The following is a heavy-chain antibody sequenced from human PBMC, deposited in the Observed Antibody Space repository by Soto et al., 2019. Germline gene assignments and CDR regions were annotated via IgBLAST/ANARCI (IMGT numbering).Heavy chain of an antibody. CDR3: ARDRPLIVVVPGFDP. V-gene: IGHV3-11*01. CDR1: GFTSSDYY. D-gene: IGHD3-22*01. CDR2: ISSSGSTI. Sequence: GGSLRLSCAASGFTSSDYYMSWIRQAPGKGLEWVSYISSSGSTIYYADSVKGRFTISRDNAKNSLYLQMNSLRAEDTAVYYCARDRPLIVVVPGFDPWGQGTLVTVSS. J-gene: IGHJ5*02.